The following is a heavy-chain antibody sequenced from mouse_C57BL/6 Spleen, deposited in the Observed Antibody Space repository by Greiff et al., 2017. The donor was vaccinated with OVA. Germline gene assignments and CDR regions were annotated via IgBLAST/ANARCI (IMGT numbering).Heavy chain of an antibody. CDR1: GYSFTGYY. CDR2: INPSTGGT. J-gene: IGHJ4*01. D-gene: IGHD3-2*02. CDR3: ARRTAQYYYAMDY. V-gene: IGHV1-42*01. Sequence: LKESGPELVKPGASVKISCKASGYSFTGYYMNWVKQSPEKSLEWIGEINPSTGGTTYNQKFKAKATLTVDKSSSTAYMQLKSLTSEDSAVYYCARRTAQYYYAMDYWGQGTSVTVSS.